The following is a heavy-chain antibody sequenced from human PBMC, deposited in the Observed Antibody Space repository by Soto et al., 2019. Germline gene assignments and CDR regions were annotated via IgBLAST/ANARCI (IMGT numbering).Heavy chain of an antibody. CDR1: GFTFSIYA. CDR2: ISGSGGST. J-gene: IGHJ3*02. V-gene: IGHV3-23*01. Sequence: PGGSLRLSCAASGFTFSIYAMSWVRHAPGKGLEWVSAISGSGGSTYYADSVKGRFTISRDNSKNTLYLQMNSLRAEDTAVYYCAKERITMIVVATPDAFDIWGQGTMVTVSS. CDR3: AKERITMIVVATPDAFDI. D-gene: IGHD3-22*01.